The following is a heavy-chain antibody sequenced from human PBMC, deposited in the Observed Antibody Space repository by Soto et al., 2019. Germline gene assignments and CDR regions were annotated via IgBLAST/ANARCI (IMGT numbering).Heavy chain of an antibody. Sequence: SVKVSCKASGGTFSSYAISWVRQAPGQGLEWMGGIIPIFGTANYAQKFQGRVTITADESTSTAYMELSSLRSEDTAVYYCARASAYYDFWSGTGSLEDYYYGMDVWGQGTTVTVSS. CDR2: IIPIFGTA. V-gene: IGHV1-69*13. CDR3: ARASAYYDFWSGTGSLEDYYYGMDV. J-gene: IGHJ6*02. D-gene: IGHD3-3*01. CDR1: GGTFSSYA.